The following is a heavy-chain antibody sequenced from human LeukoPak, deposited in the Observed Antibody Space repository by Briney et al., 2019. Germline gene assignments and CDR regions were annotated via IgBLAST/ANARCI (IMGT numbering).Heavy chain of an antibody. J-gene: IGHJ4*02. Sequence: PGGSLRLSCAASGFTFSSYWMSWVRQVPGKGLEWVANIDQDGSEKYYVDSVKGRFTISRDNAKNSLYLQMNSLRAEDTAVCYCTRDRGYFYWGQGALVTVSS. V-gene: IGHV3-7*01. CDR1: GFTFSSYW. D-gene: IGHD5-18*01. CDR3: TRDRGYFY. CDR2: IDQDGSEK.